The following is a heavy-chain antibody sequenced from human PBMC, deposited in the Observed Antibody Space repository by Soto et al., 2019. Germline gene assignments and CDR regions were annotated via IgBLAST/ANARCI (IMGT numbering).Heavy chain of an antibody. CDR3: ARHYSGGWYWLF. J-gene: IGHJ3*01. CDR1: GGSISSSDYF. D-gene: IGHD6-19*01. CDR2: FLYTGNT. V-gene: IGHV4-39*01. Sequence: HLQLQESGAGLVKPSETLSLTCTVSGGSISSSDYFWGWIRQPPGERLEWIGSFLYTGNTYYTPSLKSRVTISVDTARNQFSLKLTSVTAADTAVYYCARHYSGGWYWLFWGQGTLVAVSS.